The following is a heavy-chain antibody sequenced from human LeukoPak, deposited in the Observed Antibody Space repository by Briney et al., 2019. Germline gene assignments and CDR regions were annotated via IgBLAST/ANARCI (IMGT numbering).Heavy chain of an antibody. D-gene: IGHD6-13*01. V-gene: IGHV4-61*01. CDR1: GGSVSSGSYY. J-gene: IGHJ3*02. CDR2: IYCSGST. Sequence: PSETLSLTCTVSGGSVSSGSYYWSWIRQPPGKGLEWIGYIYCSGSTNYNPSLKSRVTISVDTSKNQFSLKLSSVTAADTAVYYCARLSRIAAAGYDAFDIWGQGTMVTVSS. CDR3: ARLSRIAAAGYDAFDI.